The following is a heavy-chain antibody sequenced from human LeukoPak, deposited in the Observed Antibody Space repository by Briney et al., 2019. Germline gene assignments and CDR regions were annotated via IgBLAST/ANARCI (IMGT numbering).Heavy chain of an antibody. CDR1: GGSMSGYY. CDR3: ARDIGSGSSTSDY. CDR2: IYYSGST. D-gene: IGHD3-10*01. J-gene: IGHJ4*02. V-gene: IGHV4-59*01. Sequence: SETLSFTCTVSGGSMSGYYWSWIRQPPGKGLKWIGYIYYSGSTNYNPSLKGRVTISVDTSKNQFSLKLSSVTAADTAVYYCARDIGSGSSTSDYWGQGTLVTVSS.